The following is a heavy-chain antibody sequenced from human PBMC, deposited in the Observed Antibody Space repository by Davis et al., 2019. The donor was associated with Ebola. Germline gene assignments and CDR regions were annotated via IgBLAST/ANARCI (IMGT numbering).Heavy chain of an antibody. CDR2: ISYDGSYK. CDR1: GLTFSNAW. Sequence: GESLKISCAVSGLTFSNAWMNWVRQAPGKGLEWVAVISYDGSYKFYADALKGQFTISRDNSKKTLYLQITSPRTEDTAVYYCAKGQDSGMAPGDQWGQGTVVTVSS. D-gene: IGHD2-15*01. J-gene: IGHJ5*02. V-gene: IGHV3-30*18. CDR3: AKGQDSGMAPGDQ.